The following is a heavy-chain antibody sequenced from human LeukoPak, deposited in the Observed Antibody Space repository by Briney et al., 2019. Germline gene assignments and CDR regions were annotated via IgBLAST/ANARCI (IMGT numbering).Heavy chain of an antibody. Sequence: GGSLRLSCAASGFIFSSYAMSWVRQAPGKGLEWVSAISGSGGSTYYADSVKGRFTISRDNSKNTLYLQMNSLRAEDTAVYYCAREGGAGFSRHYFYGMDVWGQGTTVTVSS. CDR1: GFIFSSYA. CDR3: AREGGAGFSRHYFYGMDV. J-gene: IGHJ6*02. CDR2: ISGSGGST. D-gene: IGHD3-10*01. V-gene: IGHV3-23*01.